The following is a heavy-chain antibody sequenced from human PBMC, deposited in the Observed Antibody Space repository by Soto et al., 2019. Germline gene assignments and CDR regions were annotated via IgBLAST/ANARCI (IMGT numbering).Heavy chain of an antibody. Sequence: EVPLVESGGGLVQPGRSLRLSCAASGFTFDDYAMHWVRQAPGKGLEWVSGISWNSGSIGYADSVKGRFTISRDNAKNSLYLQMNSLRAEDTALYYCAKEDVGSGDFDYWGQGTLVTVSS. D-gene: IGHD3-10*01. V-gene: IGHV3-9*01. CDR1: GFTFDDYA. CDR3: AKEDVGSGDFDY. CDR2: ISWNSGSI. J-gene: IGHJ4*02.